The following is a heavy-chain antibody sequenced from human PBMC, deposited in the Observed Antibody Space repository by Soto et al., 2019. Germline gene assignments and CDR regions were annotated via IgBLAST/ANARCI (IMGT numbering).Heavy chain of an antibody. V-gene: IGHV4-30-4*01. J-gene: IGHJ4*02. D-gene: IGHD2-21*02. CDR3: ARAYCGGDCYSSGYFDY. Sequence: QVQLQESGPGLVKPSQTLSLTCTVSGGSISSGDYYWSWIRQPPGKGLEWIGYIYYSGSTYYNPSLKSRVTISVDTSKIQFSLKLSSLTAADTAVYYCARAYCGGDCYSSGYFDYWGQGTLVTVSS. CDR2: IYYSGST. CDR1: GGSISSGDYY.